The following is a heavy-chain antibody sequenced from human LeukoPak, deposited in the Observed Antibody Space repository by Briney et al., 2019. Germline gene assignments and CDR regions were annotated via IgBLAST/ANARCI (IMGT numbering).Heavy chain of an antibody. J-gene: IGHJ4*02. D-gene: IGHD6-19*01. V-gene: IGHV3-30*02. CDR2: IHSDGSNN. CDR3: VKDHGSRDWYYFDS. CDR1: GFTLTSDA. Sequence: RSLSPSCALSGFTLTSDAMHWVRPAPGKGREWVGFIHSDGSNNYYTNSVKGRFSIYRDNPKNTLYLQRNTLRAADTAVYFFVKDHGSRDWYYFDSWGQGKLVTVSS.